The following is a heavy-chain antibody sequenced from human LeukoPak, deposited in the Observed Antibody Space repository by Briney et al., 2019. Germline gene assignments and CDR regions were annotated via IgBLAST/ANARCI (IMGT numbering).Heavy chain of an antibody. J-gene: IGHJ4*02. D-gene: IGHD6-19*01. CDR1: GFTFSSYG. V-gene: IGHV3-30*18. CDR2: ISYDGSNK. CDR3: AKEPSSGWTYYFDY. Sequence: GGSLRLSCAASGFTFSSYGMHWVRQAPGKGLEWVAVISYDGSNKYYADSVKGRFTISRDNSKNTLYLQMNSLRAEDTAVYYCAKEPSSGWTYYFDYWGQGTLVTVSS.